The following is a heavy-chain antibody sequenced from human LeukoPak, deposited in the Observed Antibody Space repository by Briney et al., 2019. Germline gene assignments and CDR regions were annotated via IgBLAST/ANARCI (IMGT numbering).Heavy chain of an antibody. CDR3: ARTDTTGKGYFDY. CDR2: INQAGSGK. D-gene: IGHD1-1*01. V-gene: IGHV3-7*01. CDR1: VFSVTNNS. Sequence: GGSLRLSCEASVFSVTNNSMSWVRQAPRKGLEWVANINQAGSGKYYVDSVKGRFTISRDNAKNSLYLQMNSLRAEDTAVYYCARTDTTGKGYFDYWGQGALVTVSS. J-gene: IGHJ4*02.